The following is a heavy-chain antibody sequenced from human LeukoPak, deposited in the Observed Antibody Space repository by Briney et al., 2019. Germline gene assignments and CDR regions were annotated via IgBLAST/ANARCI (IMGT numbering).Heavy chain of an antibody. CDR2: INPNSGGT. Sequence: ASVKVSCKASGYTFTGYYMHWVRQAPGQGLEWMGWINPNSGGTNYAQKFQGRVTMTRDTSISTAYMELSRLRSDDTAVYYCARCGYSGYDLVMDWFDPWGQGTLVTVSS. V-gene: IGHV1-2*02. CDR1: GYTFTGYY. CDR3: ARCGYSGYDLVMDWFDP. D-gene: IGHD5-12*01. J-gene: IGHJ5*02.